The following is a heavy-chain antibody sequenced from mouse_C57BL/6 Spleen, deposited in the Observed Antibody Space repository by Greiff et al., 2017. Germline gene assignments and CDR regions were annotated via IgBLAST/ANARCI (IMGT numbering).Heavy chain of an antibody. J-gene: IGHJ3*01. V-gene: IGHV5-4*01. Sequence: EVMLVESGGGLVKPGGSLKLSCAASGFTFSSSAMSWVRQTPEKRLEWVATISDGGSYTYYPDNVKGRFTIARDNAKNNLYLQMSHLKSEDTAMYYCAREGYDYGEKAYWGQGTLVTVSA. CDR1: GFTFSSSA. CDR3: AREGYDYGEKAY. CDR2: ISDGGSYT. D-gene: IGHD2-4*01.